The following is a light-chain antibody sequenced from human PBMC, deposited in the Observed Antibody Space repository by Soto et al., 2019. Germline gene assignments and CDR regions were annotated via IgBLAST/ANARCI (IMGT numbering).Light chain of an antibody. J-gene: IGLJ1*01. V-gene: IGLV2-18*01. CDR2: EVS. Sequence: QSVLTHPPSVSGSPGQSVTISCTGTSRDVGSYNRVSWYQQPPGTAPKLMIYEVSYRPSGVPDRFSGSKSGNTASLTISGLQAVDEADYYCSLFTSSSTYVFGTGTKVTV. CDR1: SRDVGSYNR. CDR3: SLFTSSSTYV.